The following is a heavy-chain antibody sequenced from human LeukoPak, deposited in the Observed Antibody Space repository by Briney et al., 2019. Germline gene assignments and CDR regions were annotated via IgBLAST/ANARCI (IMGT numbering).Heavy chain of an antibody. CDR3: AKGRDYYYYYYMDV. V-gene: IGHV3-21*04. J-gene: IGHJ6*03. Sequence: GGSLRLSCAASAFSLNAYNMNWVRQAPGKGLGWVSSISYTGTYIYYADSVKGRFTISRDNAQNSLYLQMNSLRAEDTAVYYCAKGRDYYYYYYMDVWGKGTTVTVSS. CDR2: ISYTGTYI. CDR1: AFSLNAYN.